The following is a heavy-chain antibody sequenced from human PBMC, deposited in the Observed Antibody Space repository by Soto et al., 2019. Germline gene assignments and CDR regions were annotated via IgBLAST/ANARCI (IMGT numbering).Heavy chain of an antibody. J-gene: IGHJ4*02. CDR1: GFTFSSYA. V-gene: IGHV3-23*01. Sequence: SLRLSCAASGFTFSSYAMSWVRQAPGKGLEWVSAISGSGGSTYYADSVKGRFTISRDNSKNTLYLQMNSLRAEDTAVYYCAKGRFGVVIPSYFDYWGQGTLVTVSS. CDR2: ISGSGGST. CDR3: AKGRFGVVIPSYFDY. D-gene: IGHD3-3*01.